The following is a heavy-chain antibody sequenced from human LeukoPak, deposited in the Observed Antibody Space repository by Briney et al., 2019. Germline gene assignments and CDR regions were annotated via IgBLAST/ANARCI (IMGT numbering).Heavy chain of an antibody. CDR2: ISSSSSTI. Sequence: GGSLRLSCAASGFTFDDYAMHWVRQAPGKGLEWVSYISSSSSTIYYADSVKGRFTISRDNAKNSLYLQMNSLRAEDTAVYYCARDRGIVRATYYYDSSGYIDYWGQGTLVTVSS. CDR3: ARDRGIVRATYYYDSSGYIDY. V-gene: IGHV3-48*01. CDR1: GFTFDDYA. D-gene: IGHD3-22*01. J-gene: IGHJ4*02.